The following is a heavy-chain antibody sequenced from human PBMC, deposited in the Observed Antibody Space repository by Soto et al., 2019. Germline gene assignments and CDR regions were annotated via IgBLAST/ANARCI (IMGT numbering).Heavy chain of an antibody. D-gene: IGHD2-15*01. CDR1: GGSISSGDYN. Sequence: LSLTCTVSGGSISSGDYNWSWIRQPPGKGLEWIASVHYTASTTYYNPSLKSRVTISVDTSKNQFSLNLRSVTAADTAIYYCARATPGYPGRAFQIWGQGKMVTVSS. CDR3: ARATPGYPGRAFQI. J-gene: IGHJ3*02. CDR2: VHYTASTT. V-gene: IGHV4-30-4*01.